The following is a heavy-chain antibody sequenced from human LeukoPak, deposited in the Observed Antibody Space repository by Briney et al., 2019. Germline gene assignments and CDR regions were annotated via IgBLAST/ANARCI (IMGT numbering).Heavy chain of an antibody. CDR1: GGTFSSYA. Sequence: SVKVPCKASGGTFSSYAISWVRQAPGQGLEWMGGIIPIFGTANYAQKFQGRVTITTDESTSTAYMELSSLRSEDTAVYYCARKGDDFWSGQFDYWGQGTLVTVSS. CDR3: ARKGDDFWSGQFDY. CDR2: IIPIFGTA. J-gene: IGHJ4*02. V-gene: IGHV1-69*05. D-gene: IGHD3-3*01.